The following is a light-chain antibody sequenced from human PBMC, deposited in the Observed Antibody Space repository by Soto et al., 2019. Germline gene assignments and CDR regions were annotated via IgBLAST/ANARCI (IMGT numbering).Light chain of an antibody. CDR3: SSYAGSNNLV. V-gene: IGLV2-8*01. CDR1: ISDVGGYDY. CDR2: EVT. Sequence: LCQAPSASASPRQSDALACTGTISDVGGYDYVSWYQQHPGKAPKLMIYEVTKRPSGVPDRFSGSKSGNTASLTVSGLQAEDEADYYSSSYAGSNNLVFATGTQLTGL. J-gene: IGLJ1*01.